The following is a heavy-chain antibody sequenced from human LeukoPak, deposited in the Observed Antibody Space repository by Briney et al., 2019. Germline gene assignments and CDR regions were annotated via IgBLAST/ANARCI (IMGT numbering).Heavy chain of an antibody. CDR3: AKVLSIAARPGALDV. D-gene: IGHD6-6*01. J-gene: IGHJ6*04. CDR2: IRYDGSNK. Sequence: GGSLRLSCAASGFTFSSYGMHWVRQAPGKGLEWVAFIRYDGSNKYYADSVKGRFTISRDNSKNTLYLQMNSLRAEDTAVYYCAKVLSIAARPGALDVWGKGTTVTVSS. CDR1: GFTFSSYG. V-gene: IGHV3-30*02.